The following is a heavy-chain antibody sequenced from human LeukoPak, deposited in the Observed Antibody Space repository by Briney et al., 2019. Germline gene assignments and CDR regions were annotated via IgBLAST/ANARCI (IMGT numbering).Heavy chain of an antibody. D-gene: IGHD6-13*01. CDR1: GFTLTNYA. V-gene: IGHV3-23*01. J-gene: IGHJ4*02. Sequence: GGSLRLSCAASGFTLTNYAMSWVRQAPGKGLEWVSGLSAGGGSTYYADSVKGRFTISRDNSKNTLYLQMNSLRAEDTGVYYCAKVRPERIAAAGRGLDYWGQGTLVTVSS. CDR3: AKVRPERIAAAGRGLDY. CDR2: LSAGGGST.